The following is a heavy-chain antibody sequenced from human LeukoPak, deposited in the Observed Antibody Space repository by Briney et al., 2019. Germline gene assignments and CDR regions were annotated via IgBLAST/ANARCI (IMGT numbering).Heavy chain of an antibody. CDR3: ARVYYDSSGSIPGDY. D-gene: IGHD3-22*01. J-gene: IGHJ4*02. CDR1: GYTFTGYY. V-gene: IGHV1-2*02. Sequence: ASVKVSCKASGYTFTGYYMHWVRQAPGQGLEWMGWINPNSGGTNYAQKFQGRGTMTRDTSISTAYMELSRLRSDDTAVYYCARVYYDSSGSIPGDYWGQGTLVTVSS. CDR2: INPNSGGT.